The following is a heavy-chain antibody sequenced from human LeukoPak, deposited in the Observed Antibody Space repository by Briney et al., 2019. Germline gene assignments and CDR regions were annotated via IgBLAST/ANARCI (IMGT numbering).Heavy chain of an antibody. J-gene: IGHJ6*02. V-gene: IGHV3-7*01. D-gene: IGHD3-16*01. Sequence: GGSLRLSCVASGFPFSSYWMTWVRQAPGKGLEWVANIKQDGSKKSYVDSVKGRFTISRDNAKNSLYLQMNSLRAEDTAVYYCAREGKDLRLGYYNSGMDVWGQGTTVSVSS. CDR2: IKQDGSKK. CDR3: AREGKDLRLGYYNSGMDV. CDR1: GFPFSSYW.